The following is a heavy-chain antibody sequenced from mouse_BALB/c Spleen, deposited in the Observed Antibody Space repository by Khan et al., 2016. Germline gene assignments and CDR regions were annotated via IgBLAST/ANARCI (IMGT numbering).Heavy chain of an antibody. CDR1: GFSITSGYF. CDR3: ASYGNYEEFAY. J-gene: IGHJ3*01. Sequence: EVELVESGPGLVKPSQSLSLTCSVTGFSITSGYFWYWIRQFPGNKLEWVGYRSYDGSNNYNPSLKKRISITGDTSKSQFFLKLNTVTTEDTATYYCASYGNYEEFAYWGQGTLVTVSA. V-gene: IGHV3-6*02. CDR2: RSYDGSN. D-gene: IGHD2-1*01.